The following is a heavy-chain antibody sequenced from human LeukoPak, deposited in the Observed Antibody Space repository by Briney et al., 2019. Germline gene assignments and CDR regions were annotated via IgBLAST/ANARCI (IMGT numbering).Heavy chain of an antibody. D-gene: IGHD6-25*01. CDR2: MNTNSGNT. CDR3: ANEQGAASGVDY. J-gene: IGHJ4*02. CDR1: GYSFTSYD. Sequence: ASVTLSCKAAGYSFTSYDFNWMRKPTGQGLEWMGCMNTNSGNTGYAQKFQGRVTMTRNSSISTAYMELNIIRSEDEAVYYYANEQGAASGVDYWGQGTLVTVSS. V-gene: IGHV1-8*01.